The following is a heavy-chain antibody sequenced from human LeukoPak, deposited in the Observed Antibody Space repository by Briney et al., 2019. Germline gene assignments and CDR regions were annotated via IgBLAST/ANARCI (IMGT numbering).Heavy chain of an antibody. V-gene: IGHV1-69*04. J-gene: IGHJ4*02. CDR2: IIPILGIA. CDR3: ARGQDCSSTSCYMNY. Sequence: ASVKVSCKASGGTFSSYAISWVRQAPGQGLEWMGRIIPILGIANYAQKFQGRVTITADKSTSTAYMELSSLRSEDTAVYYCARGQDCSSTSCYMNYWGQGTLVTVSS. CDR1: GGTFSSYA. D-gene: IGHD2-2*02.